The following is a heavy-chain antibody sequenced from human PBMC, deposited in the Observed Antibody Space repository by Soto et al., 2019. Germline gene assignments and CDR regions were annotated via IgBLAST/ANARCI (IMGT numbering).Heavy chain of an antibody. CDR2: IYYRGST. CDR1: GGSISSYY. CDR3: ARLVWSYCTWFDP. D-gene: IGHD2-8*01. Sequence: QVQLQESGPGLVKPSETLSLTCTVSGGSISSYYWSWIRHPPGKGLEWIGYIYYRGSTNYNPSLKSRVPISVDTSKNQFSLKLSSVTAADTAVYYCARLVWSYCTWFDPWGQGTLVTVSS. J-gene: IGHJ5*02. V-gene: IGHV4-59*08.